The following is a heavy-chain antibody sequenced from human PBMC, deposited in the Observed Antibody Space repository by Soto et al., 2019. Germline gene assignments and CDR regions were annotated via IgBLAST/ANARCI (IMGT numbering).Heavy chain of an antibody. J-gene: IGHJ4*02. D-gene: IGHD3-3*01. CDR3: AKELRFLEWFPGY. CDR1: GLTFSSYA. CDR2: ISGSGGST. Sequence: GGSLRHSCAASGLTFSSYAMSWVRQATGKGLEWVSAISGSGGSTYYADSVKGRFTISRDNSKNTLYLQMNSLRAEDTAVYYCAKELRFLEWFPGYWGQGTLVTVSS. V-gene: IGHV3-23*01.